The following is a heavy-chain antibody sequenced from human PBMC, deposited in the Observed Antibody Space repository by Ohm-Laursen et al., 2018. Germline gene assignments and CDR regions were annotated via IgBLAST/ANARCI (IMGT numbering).Heavy chain of an antibody. J-gene: IGHJ4*02. Sequence: SDTLSLTCTVSGGSISSGGYYWSWIRQHPGKGLEWIGYIYYSGSTYYNPSLKSRVTISVDTSKNQFSLKLSSMTAADTAVYYCARADYGGPYRFDYWGQGTLVTVSS. CDR3: ARADYGGPYRFDY. V-gene: IGHV4-31*03. CDR2: IYYSGST. CDR1: GGSISSGGYY. D-gene: IGHD4-23*01.